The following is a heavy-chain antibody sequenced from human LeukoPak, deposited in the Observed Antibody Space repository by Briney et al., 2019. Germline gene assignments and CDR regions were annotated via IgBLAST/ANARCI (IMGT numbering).Heavy chain of an antibody. J-gene: IGHJ6*03. V-gene: IGHV3-21*04. CDR3: AKDRSYYGSGSPMDV. D-gene: IGHD3-10*01. CDR2: MSTSSSYI. Sequence: MSTSSSYIYYADSVRGRFTISRDNAKNSLYLQMNSLRAEDTALYYCAKDRSYYGSGSPMDVWGKGTTVTISS.